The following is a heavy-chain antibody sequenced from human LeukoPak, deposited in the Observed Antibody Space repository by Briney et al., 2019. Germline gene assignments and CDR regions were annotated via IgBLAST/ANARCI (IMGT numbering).Heavy chain of an antibody. CDR1: GFTFSSYG. Sequence: GGSLRLSCAASGFTFSSYGIHWVRQAPAKGLEWMAFIRYDGSNKYYADSVKGRFTISRDNSKNTLYLQMNSLRAEDTAVYYCAKSGSGIYYGLGFDYWGQGALVTVSS. V-gene: IGHV3-30*02. CDR3: AKSGSGIYYGLGFDY. D-gene: IGHD3-10*01. CDR2: IRYDGSNK. J-gene: IGHJ4*02.